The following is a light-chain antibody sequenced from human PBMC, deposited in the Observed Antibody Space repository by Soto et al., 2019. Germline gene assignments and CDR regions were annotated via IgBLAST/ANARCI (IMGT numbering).Light chain of an antibody. CDR2: DVT. CDR3: CSHAGSYTLGV. V-gene: IGLV2-11*01. CDR1: SSDVGGYNL. J-gene: IGLJ3*02. Sequence: QSALTQPRSVSGSPGQSVTISCTGTSSDVGGYNLVSWYQQYPGRAPKRLIYDVTKRPSGVPDRFSGSKSGNTASLTISGLQAEDEADYSCCSHAGSYTLGVFGGGTKLTVL.